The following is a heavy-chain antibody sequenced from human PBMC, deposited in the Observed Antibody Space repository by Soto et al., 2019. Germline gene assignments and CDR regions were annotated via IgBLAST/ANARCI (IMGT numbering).Heavy chain of an antibody. CDR3: TRTRRSRSYGMDV. CDR1: GLTFSGSA. Sequence: EVQLVESGGGLVQPGGSLKLSCAASGLTFSGSAMHWVRQASGKGLEWVGRIRSKANSYATAYAASVKGRFTISRDDSKNTAYLQMNSLKTEDTAVYYCTRTRRSRSYGMDVWGQGTTVTVSS. J-gene: IGHJ6*02. CDR2: IRSKANSYAT. V-gene: IGHV3-73*01.